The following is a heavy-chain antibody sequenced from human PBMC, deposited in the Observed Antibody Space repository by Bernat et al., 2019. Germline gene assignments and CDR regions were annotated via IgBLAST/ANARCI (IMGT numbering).Heavy chain of an antibody. CDR3: ARDLYAVTTRLYNYYYMAV. V-gene: IGHV1-46*01. CDR1: GYTFANYC. D-gene: IGHD4-11*01. J-gene: IGHJ6*03. CDR2: VNPGGGCT. Sequence: QVHLEQSATEVKKPGASVKVSCEASGYTFANYCIHWVRQAPGQGLEWMGTVNPGGGCTTYALKFQGRVTMTRDTSTSTAYMELSSLTSEDTAIYYCARDLYAVTTRLYNYYYMAVWGKGTEVTVSS.